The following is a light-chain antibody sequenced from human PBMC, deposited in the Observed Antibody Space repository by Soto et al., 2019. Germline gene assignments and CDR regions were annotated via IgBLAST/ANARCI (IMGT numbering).Light chain of an antibody. J-gene: IGKJ1*01. Sequence: DIELTQSPSTLSASVGDRVTITCRASQSISIWLTWYQQKPGKAPNLLIHKTSTLHIGVPSRFRGSGTGTEFTLTISSLKHDNFANYSSQKYTSDSDWTFGQGTKVEIK. CDR2: KTS. CDR1: QSISIW. CDR3: QKYTSDSDWT. V-gene: IGKV1-5*03.